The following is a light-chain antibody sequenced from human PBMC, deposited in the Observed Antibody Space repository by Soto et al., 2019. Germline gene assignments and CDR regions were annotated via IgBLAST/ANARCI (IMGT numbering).Light chain of an antibody. J-gene: IGLJ1*01. CDR1: ASDVGGYSY. CDR2: DVS. CDR3: CSYAGSYTFV. Sequence: QSVLTQPRSVSGSPGQSVTISCTGTASDVGGYSYVSWYQQHPGKVPKLIIYDVSKWPSGVPDRFSGSKSGNTASLTISGLQAEDEGDYYCCSYAGSYTFVFGTGTKVTGL. V-gene: IGLV2-11*01.